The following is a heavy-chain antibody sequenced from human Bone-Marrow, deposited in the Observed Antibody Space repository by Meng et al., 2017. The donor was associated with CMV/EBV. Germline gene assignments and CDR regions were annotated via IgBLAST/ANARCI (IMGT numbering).Heavy chain of an antibody. D-gene: IGHD2-2*02. V-gene: IGHV1-18*01. J-gene: IGHJ4*02. CDR3: ARDLYCSSTSCYTPNPPHDY. Sequence: ASVKVSCKASGYTFTSYGISWVREAPGQGLEWMGWISAYNGNTNYAQKLQGRVTMTTDTSTSTAYMELRSLRSDDTAVYYCARDLYCSSTSCYTPNPPHDYWGQGTLVTVSS. CDR1: GYTFTSYG. CDR2: ISAYNGNT.